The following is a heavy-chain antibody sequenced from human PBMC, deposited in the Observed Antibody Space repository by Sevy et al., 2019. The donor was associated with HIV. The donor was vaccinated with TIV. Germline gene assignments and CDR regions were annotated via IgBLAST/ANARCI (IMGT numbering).Heavy chain of an antibody. CDR2: IYYSGST. V-gene: IGHV4-39*01. CDR3: ARSIVTTKGTFDY. D-gene: IGHD4-4*01. CDR1: GGSISSGSYY. Sequence: SETLSLTCTVSGGSISSGSYYWGWIRQPPGKGLEWIGSIYYSGSTYYNPSLKSRVTISVDTSKNQFSLKLSSVTAADTAVYYCARSIVTTKGTFDYWGQGTLVTVSS. J-gene: IGHJ4*02.